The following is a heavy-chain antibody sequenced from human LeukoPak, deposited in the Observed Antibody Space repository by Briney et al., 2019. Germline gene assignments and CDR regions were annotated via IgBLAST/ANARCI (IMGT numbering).Heavy chain of an antibody. V-gene: IGHV1-69*05. D-gene: IGHD3-10*01. J-gene: IGHJ4*02. CDR1: GGTFSSYA. CDR3: SRATVRGVIITAPFDS. Sequence: SVKVSCKASGGTFSSYAISWVRQAPGQGLEWMGGVIPIFGTANYAKKFQGRVTITTDESTSTAYMELSSLRSEDTAVYYCSRATVRGVIITAPFDSWGQGTPVTASS. CDR2: VIPIFGTA.